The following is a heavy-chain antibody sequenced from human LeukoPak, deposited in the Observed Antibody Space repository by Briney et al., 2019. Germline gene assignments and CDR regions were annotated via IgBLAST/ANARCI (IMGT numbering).Heavy chain of an antibody. J-gene: IGHJ4*02. D-gene: IGHD3-22*01. V-gene: IGHV1-69*05. CDR1: GGTFSSYA. CDR3: ARGYYDSSGYSYYFDY. Sequence: GASVKVSCKASGGTFSSYAISWVRQAPGQGLEWMGGIIPIFGTANYAQEFQGRVTITTDESTSTAYMELSSLRSEDTAVYYCARGYYDSSGYSYYFDYWGQGTLVTVSS. CDR2: IIPIFGTA.